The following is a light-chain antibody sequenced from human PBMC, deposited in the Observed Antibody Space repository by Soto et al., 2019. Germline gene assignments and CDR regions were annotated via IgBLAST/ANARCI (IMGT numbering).Light chain of an antibody. CDR2: DDN. CDR1: ASNIGNNS. CDR3: GTWDTSLPACV. V-gene: IGLV1-51*01. J-gene: IGLJ1*01. Sequence: QSVLTHPPSVSAAPGQRVTISCSGSASNIGNNSVSWYQQLPGAAPKLLIYDDNNRPSGIPDRFSGSKSATSATLGITGLQTGDEADYYCGTWDTSLPACVFGPGTKVTVL.